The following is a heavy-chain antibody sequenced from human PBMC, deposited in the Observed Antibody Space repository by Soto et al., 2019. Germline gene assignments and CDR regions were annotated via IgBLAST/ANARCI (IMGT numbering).Heavy chain of an antibody. CDR1: GFTFSSYA. CDR3: ARGDLRYFDWLLYPPATSGMAV. D-gene: IGHD3-9*01. J-gene: IGHJ6*02. Sequence: GGSLRLSCAASGFTFSSYAMHWVRQAPGKGLEWVAVISYDGSNKYYADSVKGRFTISRDNSKNTLYLQMNSLRAEDTAVYYCARGDLRYFDWLLYPPATSGMAVWVQGTTVTVSS. V-gene: IGHV3-30-3*01. CDR2: ISYDGSNK.